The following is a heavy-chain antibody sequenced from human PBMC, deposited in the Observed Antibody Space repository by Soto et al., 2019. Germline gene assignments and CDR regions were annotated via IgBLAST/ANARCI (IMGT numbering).Heavy chain of an antibody. Sequence: QVQLVQSGAEVKKPGSSVKVSCKASGGTFSSYAISWVRQAPGQGLGWMGGIIPIFGTANYAQKFQGRVTINADDSPSTAYMALSSLRSEDTAVYYCARHVPAAGYYYGMDVWGQGTTVTVSS. CDR1: GGTFSSYA. CDR3: ARHVPAAGYYYGMDV. D-gene: IGHD2-2*01. J-gene: IGHJ6*02. V-gene: IGHV1-69*12. CDR2: IIPIFGTA.